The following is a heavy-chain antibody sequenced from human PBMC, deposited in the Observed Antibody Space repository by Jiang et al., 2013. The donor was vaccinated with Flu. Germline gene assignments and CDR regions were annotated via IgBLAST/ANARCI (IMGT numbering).Heavy chain of an antibody. CDR3: ARDVGITMVRGVINWFDP. CDR2: IFYSGST. V-gene: IGHV4-39*07. J-gene: IGHJ5*02. CDR1: GGSISRSTYH. D-gene: IGHD3-10*01. Sequence: GLVKPSETLSLTCTVSGGSISRSTYHWGWIRQPPGKGLKWIGSIFYSGSTYYNPSLRSRVTISVDTSKNQFSLKLSSVTAADTAVYYCARDVGITMVRGVINWFDPWGQGTLVTVSS.